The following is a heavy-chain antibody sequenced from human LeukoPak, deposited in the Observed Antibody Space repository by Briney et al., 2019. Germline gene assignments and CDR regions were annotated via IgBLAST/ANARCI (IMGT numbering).Heavy chain of an antibody. J-gene: IGHJ6*03. V-gene: IGHV4-59*12. CDR1: GGSISSYY. CDR3: ARGHRFGELYHYYYYYMDV. CDR2: IYYSGRT. D-gene: IGHD3-10*01. Sequence: SETLSLTCSVSGGSISSYYWSWIRQPPGRGLEWIGYIYYSGRTSYNPSLKSRVTISVDTSKNQFSLKLSSVTAADTAVYYCARGHRFGELYHYYYYYMDVWGKGTTVTVSS.